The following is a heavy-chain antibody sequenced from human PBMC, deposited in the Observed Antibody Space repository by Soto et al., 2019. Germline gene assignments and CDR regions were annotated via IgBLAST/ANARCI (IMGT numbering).Heavy chain of an antibody. J-gene: IGHJ4*02. Sequence: QVQLVQSGAEVKKPGASVKVSCTASGYPFISYGISWVRQAPGQGLEWMGWINTYSGNTKYAQKLQGRVTMTTDTSTSTVYMELSSLRSDDTAVYYCARRSDGGYLDYWGQGTLVTFSS. CDR3: ARRSDGGYLDY. V-gene: IGHV1-18*01. CDR2: INTYSGNT. CDR1: GYPFISYG.